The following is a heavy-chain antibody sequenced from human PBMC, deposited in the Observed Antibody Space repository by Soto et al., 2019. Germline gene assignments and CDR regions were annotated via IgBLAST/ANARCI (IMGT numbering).Heavy chain of an antibody. J-gene: IGHJ4*02. CDR2: IYYSGST. D-gene: IGHD2-2*02. CDR3: ARGNAHCSSTSCYTSSPPTFDY. CDR1: GGSISSGDYY. Sequence: SETLSLTCTVSGGSISSGDYYWSWIRQPPGKGLEWIGYIYYSGSTYYNPSLKSRVTISVDTSKNQFSLKLSSVTAADAAVYYCARGNAHCSSTSCYTSSPPTFDYWGQGTLVTVSS. V-gene: IGHV4-30-4*01.